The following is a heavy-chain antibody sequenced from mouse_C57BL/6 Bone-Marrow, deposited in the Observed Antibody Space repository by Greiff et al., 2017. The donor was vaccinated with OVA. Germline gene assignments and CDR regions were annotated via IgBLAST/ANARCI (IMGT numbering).Heavy chain of an antibody. CDR1: GFTIKDDY. CDR2: IDPENGDT. J-gene: IGHJ4*01. V-gene: IGHV14-4*01. Sequence: VQLQQSGAELVRPGASVKLSCTASGFTIKDDYMHWVKQRPEQGLEWIGWIDPENGDTEYASKFQGKATITADTSSNTAYLQLSSLTSEDTAVYYCTTSTVAPDYYAMDYWGQGTSVTVSS. CDR3: TTSTVAPDYYAMDY. D-gene: IGHD1-1*01.